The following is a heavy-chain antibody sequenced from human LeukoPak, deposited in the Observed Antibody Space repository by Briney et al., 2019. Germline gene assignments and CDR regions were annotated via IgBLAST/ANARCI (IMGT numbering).Heavy chain of an antibody. D-gene: IGHD2-21*01. CDR3: ARGISRKYYYYYYMDV. CDR2: INPNSGGT. Sequence: ASVKVSCKASGYTFTGYYMHWVRQAPGQGLEWMGWINPNSGGTNYAQKFQGRVTMTRDTSISTAYMELSSLRSEDTAVYYCARGISRKYYYYYYMDVWGKGTTVTVSS. J-gene: IGHJ6*03. V-gene: IGHV1-2*02. CDR1: GYTFTGYY.